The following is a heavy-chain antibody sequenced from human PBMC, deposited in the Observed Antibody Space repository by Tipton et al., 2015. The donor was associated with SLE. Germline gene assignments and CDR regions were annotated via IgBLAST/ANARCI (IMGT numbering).Heavy chain of an antibody. V-gene: IGHV3-48*02. J-gene: IGHJ4*02. Sequence: SLRLSCAASGFTFSSYSMNWVRQAPGKGLEWVSYISSSSSTIYYADSVKGRFTISRDNAKNSLYLQMNSLRDEDTAVYYCAGDRPVGGSSGYYYSFDYWGQGTLVTVSS. D-gene: IGHD3-22*01. CDR3: AGDRPVGGSSGYYYSFDY. CDR2: ISSSSSTI. CDR1: GFTFSSYS.